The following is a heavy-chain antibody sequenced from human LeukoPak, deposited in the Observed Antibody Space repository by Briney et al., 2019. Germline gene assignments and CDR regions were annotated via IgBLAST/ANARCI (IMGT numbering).Heavy chain of an antibody. Sequence: ASVKVSCKASGYTFTGYYMHWVRQAPGQGLEWMGWISAYNGNTNYAQKLQGRVTMTTDTSTSTAYMELRSLRSDDTAVYYCARVVLSNWFDPWGQGTLVTVSS. CDR3: ARVVLSNWFDP. CDR1: GYTFTGYY. J-gene: IGHJ5*02. CDR2: ISAYNGNT. V-gene: IGHV1-18*04.